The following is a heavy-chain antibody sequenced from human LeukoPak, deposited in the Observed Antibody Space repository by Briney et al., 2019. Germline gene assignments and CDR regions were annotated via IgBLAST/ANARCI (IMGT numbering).Heavy chain of an antibody. D-gene: IGHD1-26*01. CDR1: GFTFSTYA. CDR2: ISYGGSSE. J-gene: IGHJ4*02. V-gene: IGHV3-30*04. Sequence: GGSLRLSCAASGFTFSTYAMHWVRQAPGKGLEWVAVISYGGSSENYADSVKGRFTVSRDNSKSTLYLQMNSLTPDDTSVYYCSRSPGILGTNYFDYWGQGTLVTVSS. CDR3: SRSPGILGTNYFDY.